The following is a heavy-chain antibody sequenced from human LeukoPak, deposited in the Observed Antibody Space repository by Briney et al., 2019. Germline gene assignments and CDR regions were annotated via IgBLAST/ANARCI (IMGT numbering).Heavy chain of an antibody. V-gene: IGHV3-7*01. CDR2: IKQDGSER. CDR1: GFTFSSYW. CDR3: ARGNGECIESRYYYYYMDV. D-gene: IGHD3-10*01. Sequence: SGGSLRLSCAASGFTFSSYWMSWVRQAPGKGLEWVANIKQDGSERYYVDSVKGRFTISRDNAKNSLYLQMNSLRAEDTAVYYCARGNGECIESRYYYYYMDVWGKGTTVTVSS. J-gene: IGHJ6*03.